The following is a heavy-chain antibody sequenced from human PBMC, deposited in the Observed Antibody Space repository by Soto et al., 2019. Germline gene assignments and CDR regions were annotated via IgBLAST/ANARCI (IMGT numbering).Heavy chain of an antibody. V-gene: IGHV4-59*01. D-gene: IGHD3-10*01. CDR3: ARDALGSGDPGY. Sequence: SVGYGWRTSFCCSRIMKTQRKGLEWIGYIYYSGSTNYNPSLKSRVTISVDTSKNQFSLKLSSVTAADTVLYYSARDALGSGDPGYWGQVTLVTGSS. J-gene: IGHJ4*02. CDR2: IYYSGST. CDR1: YGWRTSFC.